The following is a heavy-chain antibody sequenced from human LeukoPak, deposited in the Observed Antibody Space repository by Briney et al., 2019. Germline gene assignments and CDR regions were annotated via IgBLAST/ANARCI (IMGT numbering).Heavy chain of an antibody. Sequence: PSETLSLTCAVYGGSFSGYCWSWIRQPPGKGLEWIGEINHSGSTNYNPSLKSRVTISVDTSKNQFSLKLSSVTAADTAVYYCARPRYSSGWYTNWFDPWGQGTLVTVSS. CDR1: GGSFSGYC. CDR2: INHSGST. CDR3: ARPRYSSGWYTNWFDP. D-gene: IGHD6-19*01. J-gene: IGHJ5*02. V-gene: IGHV4-34*01.